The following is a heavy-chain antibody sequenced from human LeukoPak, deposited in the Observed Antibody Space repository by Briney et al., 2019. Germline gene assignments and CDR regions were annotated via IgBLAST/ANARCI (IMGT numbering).Heavy chain of an antibody. CDR3: ARDGGGGLDY. CDR1: GFTFSNYN. D-gene: IGHD2-15*01. V-gene: IGHV3-21*01. J-gene: IGHJ4*02. CDR2: ISISSNYI. Sequence: SGGSLRLSCAASGFTFSNYNMNWVRQAPGKGLEWVSCISISSNYIYYPDSVKGRFTISRDNAKSSLYLQMNSLRAEDTAVYYCARDGGGGLDYWGQGTLVTVSS.